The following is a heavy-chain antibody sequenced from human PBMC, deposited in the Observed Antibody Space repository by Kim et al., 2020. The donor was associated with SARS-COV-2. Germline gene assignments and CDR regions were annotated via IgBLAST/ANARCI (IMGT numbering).Heavy chain of an antibody. CDR2: IGNTASGGTI. CDR3: ATQGWQQSIGY. V-gene: IGHV3-48*02. CDR1: GFTSLGFSGFG. J-gene: IGHJ4*01. Sequence: GGSLRLSCLGSGFTSLGFSGFGMKWVRQAPGRGLEWLSFIGNTASGGTIHDADSVKGRFPNSRDNVKNSLYLDMNGLRDDDTAVYYCATQGWQQSIGYWG.